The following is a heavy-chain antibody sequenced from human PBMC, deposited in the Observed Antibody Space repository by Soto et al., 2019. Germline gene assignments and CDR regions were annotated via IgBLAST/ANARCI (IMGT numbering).Heavy chain of an antibody. CDR1: EFTFSNYG. J-gene: IGHJ4*02. D-gene: IGHD3-22*01. V-gene: IGHV3-30*18. CDR2: ISSDGSNK. Sequence: QVQLVESGGGVVQPGRSLRLSCAASEFTFSNYGMHWVRQAPGKGLEWVALISSDGSNKYYADSVKGRLTISRDNSKNTLYLQMNSLRAEDTAVYYCAKDKGVTSGYLANWGQGTLVTVSS. CDR3: AKDKGVTSGYLAN.